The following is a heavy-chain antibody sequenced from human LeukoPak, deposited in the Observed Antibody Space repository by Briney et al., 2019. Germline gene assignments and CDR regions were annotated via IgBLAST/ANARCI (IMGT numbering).Heavy chain of an antibody. D-gene: IGHD5-18*01. V-gene: IGHV3-48*03. CDR1: GFTFSSYE. CDR2: ISSSGSTI. Sequence: PGGSLRLSCAASGFTFSSYEMNWVRQAPGKGLEWVSYISSSGSTIYYADSVKGRFTISRDNAKNSLYLQMNSLRAEDTAVYYCAKESGYSYGSLFDYWGQGTLVAVSS. CDR3: AKESGYSYGSLFDY. J-gene: IGHJ4*02.